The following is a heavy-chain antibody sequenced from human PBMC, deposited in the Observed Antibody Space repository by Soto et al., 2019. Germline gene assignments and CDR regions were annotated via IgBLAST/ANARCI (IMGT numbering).Heavy chain of an antibody. Sequence: GGSLRLSCAASGFTFSSYAMSWVRQAPGKGLEWVSAISGSGGSTYYADTVKGRFTISRDNSKNTLYLQMNSLRAEDTAVYYCAKDPGAATIFGVVIIPEDYYYYMDVWGKGTTVTVPS. CDR1: GFTFSSYA. CDR2: ISGSGGST. J-gene: IGHJ6*03. D-gene: IGHD3-3*01. CDR3: AKDPGAATIFGVVIIPEDYYYYMDV. V-gene: IGHV3-23*01.